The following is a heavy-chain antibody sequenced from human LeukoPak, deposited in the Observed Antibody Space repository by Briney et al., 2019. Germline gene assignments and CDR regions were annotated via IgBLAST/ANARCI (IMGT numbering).Heavy chain of an antibody. V-gene: IGHV3-30*03. Sequence: PGGSLRLSCAASGFTFSSYWMHWVRQAPGKGLEWVAVISYDGSNKYYADSVKGRFTISRDNSKNTLYLQMNSLRAEDTAVYYCASLSSGWSDYWGQGTLVTVSS. D-gene: IGHD6-19*01. CDR2: ISYDGSNK. CDR1: GFTFSSYW. CDR3: ASLSSGWSDY. J-gene: IGHJ4*02.